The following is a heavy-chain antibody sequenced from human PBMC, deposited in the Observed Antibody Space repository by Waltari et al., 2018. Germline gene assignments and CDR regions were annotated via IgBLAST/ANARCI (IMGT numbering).Heavy chain of an antibody. V-gene: IGHV4-59*01. CDR3: ARDSGKYLDP. J-gene: IGHJ5*02. CDR2: IFYSGST. CDR1: GGSLSAYH. D-gene: IGHD6-25*01. Sequence: QVPLQEAGPGLVKTAATLSLTFIVSGGSLSAYHRRWIRQTPGKGLEWIGQIFYSGSTNYNPSLKSRVTITIDMHKNQFSLKLSSVAAADTAVYYCARDSGKYLDPWGQGTLVTVSS.